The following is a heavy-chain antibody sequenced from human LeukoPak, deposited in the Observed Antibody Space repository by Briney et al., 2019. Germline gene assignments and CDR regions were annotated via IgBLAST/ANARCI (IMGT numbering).Heavy chain of an antibody. CDR3: VKDFGSGSFDY. CDR1: GFTFSSYA. V-gene: IGHV3-64D*06. J-gene: IGHJ4*02. Sequence: GGSLRLSCSAPGFTFSSYAMHWVRQAPGKGLEYVSAISSNGGSTYYADSVKGRFTISRDNSKNTLYLQMSSLRAEDTALYYCVKDFGSGSFDYWGQGTLVTVSS. D-gene: IGHD6-19*01. CDR2: ISSNGGST.